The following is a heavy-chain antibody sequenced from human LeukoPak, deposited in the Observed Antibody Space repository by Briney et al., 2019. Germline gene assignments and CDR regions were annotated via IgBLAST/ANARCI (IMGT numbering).Heavy chain of an antibody. V-gene: IGHV3-33*01. Sequence: PGRSLRLSCAASGFTFSGYGMHWVRQAPGKGLEWVATIWYDGNNKYYADSVKGRFTISRDNSKNTLYVQMNSLRAEDTAVYYCARMGGYSGYDVDYWGQGTLVTVSS. J-gene: IGHJ4*02. CDR1: GFTFSGYG. CDR3: ARMGGYSGYDVDY. CDR2: IWYDGNNK. D-gene: IGHD5-12*01.